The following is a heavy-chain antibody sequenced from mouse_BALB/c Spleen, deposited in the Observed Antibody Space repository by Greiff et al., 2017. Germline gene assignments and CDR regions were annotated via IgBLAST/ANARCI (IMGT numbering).Heavy chain of an antibody. D-gene: IGHD2-12*01. J-gene: IGHJ3*01. Sequence: QVTLKVCGPGILQPSQTLSLTCSFSGFSLSTSGMGVSWIRQPSGKGLEWLAHIYWDDDKRYNPSLKSRLTISKDTSRNQVFLKITSVDTADTATYYCARSLYDGGAWFAYWGQGTLVTVSA. CDR2: IYWDDDK. CDR3: ARSLYDGGAWFAY. V-gene: IGHV8-12*01. CDR1: GFSLSTSGMG.